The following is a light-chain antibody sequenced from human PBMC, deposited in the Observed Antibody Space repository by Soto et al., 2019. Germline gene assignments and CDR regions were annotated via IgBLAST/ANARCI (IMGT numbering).Light chain of an antibody. CDR2: DAS. J-gene: IGKJ1*01. V-gene: IGKV1-5*01. CDR1: QSISSW. Sequence: DIQMTQSPSTLSASVGDRVTITCRASQSISSWLAWYQQKPGKAPKLLIYDASSLESGVPSRFSGSGAGTEFTLTISSLQPDDFATYYCQQYNSYSPWTVCRGTKVEIK. CDR3: QQYNSYSPWT.